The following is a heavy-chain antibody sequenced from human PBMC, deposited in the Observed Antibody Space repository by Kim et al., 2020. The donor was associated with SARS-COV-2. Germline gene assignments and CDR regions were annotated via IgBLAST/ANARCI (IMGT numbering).Heavy chain of an antibody. D-gene: IGHD4-4*01. V-gene: IGHV3-48*03. CDR2: I. CDR3: ARGPNYSPFDY. J-gene: IGHJ4*02. Sequence: IYYAESGGGRYNIARDNDKNSLFLQMNSLRAEDTAVYYCARGPNYSPFDYWGQGTLVTVSS.